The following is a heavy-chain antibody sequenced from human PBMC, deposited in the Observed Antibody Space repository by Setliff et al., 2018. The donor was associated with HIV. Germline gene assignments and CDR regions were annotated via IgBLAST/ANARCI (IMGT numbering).Heavy chain of an antibody. J-gene: IGHJ4*02. CDR3: ARLTATYYYDSSAYYHPV. V-gene: IGHV4-34*01. Sequence: SETLSLTCAVYGGSFSGYYWSWIRQPPGKGLEWIGEINHSGSTNYNPSLKSRVTISVDTSKNQFSLKLSSVTAADTAVFYCARLTATYYYDSSAYYHPVWGQGTLVTVSS. D-gene: IGHD3-22*01. CDR1: GGSFSGYY. CDR2: INHSGST.